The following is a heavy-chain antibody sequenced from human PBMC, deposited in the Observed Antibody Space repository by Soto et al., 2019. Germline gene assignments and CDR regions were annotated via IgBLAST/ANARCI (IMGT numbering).Heavy chain of an antibody. D-gene: IGHD3-22*01. Sequence: VASVKVSCKASGYTFTSYGISWVRQAPGQGLEWMGWISAYNGNTNYARKLQGRVTMTTDTSTSTAYMELRSLRSEDTAVYYCAVLGYYDSSGYPMAFDIWGQGTLVTVSS. V-gene: IGHV1-18*01. CDR1: GYTFTSYG. CDR2: ISAYNGNT. CDR3: AVLGYYDSSGYPMAFDI. J-gene: IGHJ3*02.